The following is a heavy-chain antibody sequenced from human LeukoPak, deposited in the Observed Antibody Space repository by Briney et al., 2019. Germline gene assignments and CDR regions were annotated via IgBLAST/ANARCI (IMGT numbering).Heavy chain of an antibody. CDR2: IYYSGST. V-gene: IGHV4-39*07. Sequence: SETLSLTCTVSGGSISTSSYYWGWIRQPPGKGLECIGNIYYSGSTYYNPSLKSRVTISVDTSKNQFSLKLSSVTAADTAVYYCARGRWQLAEEVYWGQGTLVTVSS. D-gene: IGHD5-24*01. J-gene: IGHJ4*02. CDR3: ARGRWQLAEEVY. CDR1: GGSISTSSYY.